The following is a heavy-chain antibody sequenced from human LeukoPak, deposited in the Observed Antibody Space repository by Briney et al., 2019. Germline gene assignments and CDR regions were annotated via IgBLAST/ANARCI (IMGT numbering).Heavy chain of an antibody. CDR3: AKDIAAAGNHFDY. J-gene: IGHJ4*02. D-gene: IGHD6-13*01. CDR1: GFPFSAYD. CDR2: FGSAGDT. V-gene: IGHV3-13*01. Sequence: PGGSLRLSCATSGFPFSAYDMHWVRQAPGKGLEWVSAFGSAGDTYYPGAVKGRFTISRDYATDSLYLQMNSLRAEDTALYYCAKDIAAAGNHFDYWGQGTLVTVSS.